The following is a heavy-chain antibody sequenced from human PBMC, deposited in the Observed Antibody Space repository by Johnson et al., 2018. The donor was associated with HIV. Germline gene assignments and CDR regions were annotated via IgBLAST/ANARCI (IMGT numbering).Heavy chain of an antibody. CDR2: IGTAGDT. D-gene: IGHD6-6*01. V-gene: IGHV3-13*01. J-gene: IGHJ3*02. CDR1: GFTFSSYD. CDR3: AREVAARLRAFDI. Sequence: VQLVESGGGLVQPGGSLRLSCAASGFTFSSYDMHWVRQATGKGLEWVSAIGTAGDTYYPGSVKGRFTISRDNAKNSLYLQMNSLRAEDTAVYYCAREVAARLRAFDIWGQGTMV.